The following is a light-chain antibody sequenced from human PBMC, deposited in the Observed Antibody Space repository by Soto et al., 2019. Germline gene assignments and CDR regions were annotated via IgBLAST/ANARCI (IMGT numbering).Light chain of an antibody. CDR3: SSYAGSNNYV. V-gene: IGLV2-8*01. CDR1: SXDIGGYNY. J-gene: IGLJ1*01. CDR2: DVT. Sequence: QSVLAQPPSASGSPGQSVTISCTGTSXDIGGYNYVSWYQHHPGKAPKLTIYDVTKRSSGVPDRFSDSRSGNTASMTVSGLQAEDEAEYYCSSYAGSNNYVFGTGTKVTVL.